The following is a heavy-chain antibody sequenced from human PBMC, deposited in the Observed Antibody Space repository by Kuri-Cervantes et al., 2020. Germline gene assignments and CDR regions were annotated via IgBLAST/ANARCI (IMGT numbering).Heavy chain of an antibody. V-gene: IGHV3-23*01. J-gene: IGHJ4*02. Sequence: GESLKISCAASGFTFRSSAMNWVRQAPGKGLEWVSTISGSGGSTYYADSVKGRFTISRDNSKNTLYLQMNSLRAEDTAVYYCAKDGLRITMIVVVITPYYFDYWGQGTLVTVSS. CDR3: AKDGLRITMIVVVITPYYFDY. CDR2: ISGSGGST. CDR1: GFTFRSSA. D-gene: IGHD3-22*01.